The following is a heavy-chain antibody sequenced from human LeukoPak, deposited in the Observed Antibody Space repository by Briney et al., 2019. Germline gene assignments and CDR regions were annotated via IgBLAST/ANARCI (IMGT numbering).Heavy chain of an antibody. CDR1: RFTFSSYW. J-gene: IGHJ4*02. V-gene: IGHV3-7*01. CDR2: IKQDGSEK. CDR3: ARDSSGPLD. Sequence: GGSLRLSCAASRFTFSSYWMSWIRQAPGKGLEWVANIKQDGSEKYYVDSVKGRFTISRDNAKNSLYLQMNSLRAEDTAVYYCARDSSGPLDWGQGTLVTVSS.